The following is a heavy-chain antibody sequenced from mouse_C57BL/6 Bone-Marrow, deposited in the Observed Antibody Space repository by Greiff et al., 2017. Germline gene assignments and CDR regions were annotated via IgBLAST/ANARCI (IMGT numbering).Heavy chain of an antibody. CDR3: AIRTDPYWYFDV. J-gene: IGHJ1*03. CDR2: IHPSDSDT. Sequence: QVQLQQPGAELVKPGASVKVSCKASGYTFTSYWMHWVKQRPGQGLEWIGRIHPSDSDTNYNQKFKGKATLTVDKSSSTAYMQLSSLTSEDAAVFYYAIRTDPYWYFDVWGTGTTVTVSS. CDR1: GYTFTSYW. V-gene: IGHV1-74*01.